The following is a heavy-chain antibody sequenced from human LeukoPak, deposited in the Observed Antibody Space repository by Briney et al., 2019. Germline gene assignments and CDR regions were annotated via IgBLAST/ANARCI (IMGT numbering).Heavy chain of an antibody. Sequence: ASVKVSCKASGYTFSGYGITWVRQAPGQGLEWMGWIDTNTGNPTYAQDFTGRFVFSLDTSVSTAYLQISSLQAEDTAVYYCTRGHTGGYSRNEYWGQGTLVTVSS. CDR2: IDTNTGNP. D-gene: IGHD6-13*01. CDR3: TRGHTGGYSRNEY. V-gene: IGHV7-4-1*02. CDR1: GYTFSGYG. J-gene: IGHJ4*02.